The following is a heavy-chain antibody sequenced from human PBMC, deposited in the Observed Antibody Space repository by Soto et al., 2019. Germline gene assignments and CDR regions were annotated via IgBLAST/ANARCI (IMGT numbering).Heavy chain of an antibody. Sequence: GGSLRLSCAASGFSVSGNYMSWVRQAPGKGLEWVSVIYSGGSTYYTDSIKGRFTISRDNSKNTLYLQMKSLRADDTAVYYCVRVGLSVPAAWGQGTPVTVSS. V-gene: IGHV3-66*01. CDR1: GFSVSGNY. CDR3: VRVGLSVPAA. J-gene: IGHJ4*02. CDR2: IYSGGST. D-gene: IGHD2-2*01.